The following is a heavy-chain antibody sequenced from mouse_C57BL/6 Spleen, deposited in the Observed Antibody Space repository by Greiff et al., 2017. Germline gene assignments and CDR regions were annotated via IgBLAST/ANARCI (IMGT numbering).Heavy chain of an antibody. Sequence: EVQLVESGGGLVQPKGSLKLSCAASGFTFNTYAMHWVRQAPGKGLEWVARIRSKSSNYATYYADSVKDRFTISRDDSQSMLYLQMNNLKTEDTAMYYCVGEGDYYGNYEGFAYWGQGTLVTVSA. CDR3: VGEGDYYGNYEGFAY. CDR1: GFTFNTYA. J-gene: IGHJ3*01. V-gene: IGHV10-3*01. D-gene: IGHD2-1*01. CDR2: IRSKSSNYAT.